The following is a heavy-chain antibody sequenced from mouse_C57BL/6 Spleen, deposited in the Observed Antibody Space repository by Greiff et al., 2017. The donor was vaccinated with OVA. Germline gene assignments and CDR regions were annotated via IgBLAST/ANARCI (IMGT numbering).Heavy chain of an antibody. Sequence: VKLQESDAELVKPGASVTISCKVSGYTFTDHTIHWMKQRPEQGLEWIGDIYPGDGSTKYNEKFKGKATLTADKSSSTSYMQLNILTSEDAAVYFCARSYDYDGFDYWGQGTTLTVSS. V-gene: IGHV1-78*01. D-gene: IGHD2-4*01. CDR2: IYPGDGST. CDR1: GYTFTDHT. J-gene: IGHJ2*01. CDR3: ARSYDYDGFDY.